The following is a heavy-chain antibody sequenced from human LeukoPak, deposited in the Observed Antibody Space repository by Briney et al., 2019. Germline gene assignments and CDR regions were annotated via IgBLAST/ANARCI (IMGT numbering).Heavy chain of an antibody. V-gene: IGHV3-66*01. Sequence: GGSLRLSCAASGFTVSSNYMSWVRQAPGKGLEWVSVIYSGGSTYYADSVKGRFTISRDNSKNTLYLQMNSLRAEDTAVYYCAREKVITVAGKNYYYGMDVWGQGTTVTVPS. CDR1: GFTVSSNY. CDR2: IYSGGST. J-gene: IGHJ6*02. CDR3: AREKVITVAGKNYYYGMDV. D-gene: IGHD6-19*01.